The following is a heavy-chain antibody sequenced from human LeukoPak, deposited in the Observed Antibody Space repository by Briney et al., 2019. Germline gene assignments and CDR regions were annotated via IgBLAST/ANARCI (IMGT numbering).Heavy chain of an antibody. V-gene: IGHV3-7*05. Sequence: GGSLRLSCAAPGFTFSGHWMTWVRQSPGKGLEWVANIKQDGSEKYYPDSVKGRFTISRDNARSSLSLQMSSLRAEDTAVYYCARGDGYNFFDYWGQGTLVTVSS. D-gene: IGHD5-24*01. CDR2: IKQDGSEK. CDR1: GFTFSGHW. CDR3: ARGDGYNFFDY. J-gene: IGHJ4*02.